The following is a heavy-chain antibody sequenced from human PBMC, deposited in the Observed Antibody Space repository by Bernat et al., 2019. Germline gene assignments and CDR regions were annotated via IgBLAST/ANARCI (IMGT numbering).Heavy chain of an antibody. J-gene: IGHJ5*02. CDR3: ARESSDVDTAMAPLLDCMGFDP. D-gene: IGHD5-18*01. CDR1: GFTFSSYG. Sequence: QVQLVESGGGVVQPGRSLRLSCAASGFTFSSYGMHWVRQAPGKGLEWVAVIWYDGSNKYYADSVKGRFTISRDNSKNTLYLQMNSLRAEDTAVYYCARESSDVDTAMAPLLDCMGFDPWGQGTLVTVSS. V-gene: IGHV3-33*01. CDR2: IWYDGSNK.